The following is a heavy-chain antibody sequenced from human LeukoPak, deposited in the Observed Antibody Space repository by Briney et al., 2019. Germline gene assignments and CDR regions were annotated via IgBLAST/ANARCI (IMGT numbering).Heavy chain of an antibody. CDR1: GGTFSSYA. CDR3: ARDPGTIVGATNDAFDI. D-gene: IGHD1-26*01. CDR2: NFTIFGTA. V-gene: IGHV1-69*05. Sequence: SVKLSCKASGGTFSSYATSCVPPAPGQGLEWMGGNFTIFGTANYAQKFQGRVTITTDESTSTAYMELSSLRSEDTAVYDCARDPGTIVGATNDAFDIWGQGTMVTVSS. J-gene: IGHJ3*02.